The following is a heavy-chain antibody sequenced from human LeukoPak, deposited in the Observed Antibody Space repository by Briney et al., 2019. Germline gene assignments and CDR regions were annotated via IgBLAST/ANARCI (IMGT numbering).Heavy chain of an antibody. CDR2: ISSSGSTI. J-gene: IGHJ4*02. CDR3: ARDGKGRNRIGYYFDY. CDR1: GFTFSSYE. Sequence: QPGGSLRLSCAASGFTFSSYEMNWVRQAPGKGLAWVSYISSSGSTIYYAASVKGRFTISRDNAKNSLYLQMNSLRAEDTAVYYCARDGKGRNRIGYYFDYWGQGTLVTVSS. V-gene: IGHV3-48*03. D-gene: IGHD3-10*01.